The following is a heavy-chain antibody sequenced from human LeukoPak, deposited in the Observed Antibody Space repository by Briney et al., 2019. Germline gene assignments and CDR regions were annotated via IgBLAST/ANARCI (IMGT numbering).Heavy chain of an antibody. CDR2: INPSGGST. D-gene: IGHD2-2*01. V-gene: IGHV1-46*01. J-gene: IGHJ5*02. CDR3: ARDPGYCSSTSCYLGWFDP. CDR1: GYTFTSYY. Sequence: ASVTVSCKASGYTFTSYYMHWVRQAPGQGLEWMGIINPSGGSTSYAQKFQGRVTMTRDTSTSTVYMELSSLRSEDTAVYYCARDPGYCSSTSCYLGWFDPWGQGTLVTVSS.